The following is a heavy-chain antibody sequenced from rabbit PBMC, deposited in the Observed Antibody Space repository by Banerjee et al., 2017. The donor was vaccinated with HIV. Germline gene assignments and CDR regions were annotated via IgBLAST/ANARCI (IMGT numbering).Heavy chain of an antibody. CDR2: IYTGNGNT. J-gene: IGHJ4*01. Sequence: QSLEESGGDLVKPGASLTLTCTASGFSFSSNYYMCWVRQAPGKGLEWIGCIYTGNGNTYYASWAKGRFTISKTSSTTVTLKMTSLTAADTATYFCARATTADYMALWGPGTLVTVS. V-gene: IGHV1S40*01. CDR3: ARATTADYMAL. CDR1: GFSFSSNYY. D-gene: IGHD1-1*01.